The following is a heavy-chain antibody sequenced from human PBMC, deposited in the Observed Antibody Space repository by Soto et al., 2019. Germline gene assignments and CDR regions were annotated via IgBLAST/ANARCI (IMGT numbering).Heavy chain of an antibody. Sequence: QVQLVESGGGVVQPGRSLRLSCAASTFTFSTYTLHWVRQAPGKGLEWVAVISYDGTNKYYADSVKGRFTISRDNSKNTLYLQMNSRRDEDTAVYYCARVDTSGWSRPLDYWGQGTLVTVSS. V-gene: IGHV3-30-3*01. J-gene: IGHJ4*02. CDR3: ARVDTSGWSRPLDY. CDR2: ISYDGTNK. CDR1: TFTFSTYT. D-gene: IGHD6-19*01.